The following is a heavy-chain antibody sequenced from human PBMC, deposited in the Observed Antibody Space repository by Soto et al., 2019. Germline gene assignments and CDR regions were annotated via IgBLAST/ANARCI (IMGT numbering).Heavy chain of an antibody. V-gene: IGHV1-69*02. D-gene: IGHD3-10*01. CDR3: ARGRSGSYEIGY. Sequence: SVKVSCKASVGTFSSYTISWVRQAPGQGLEWMGRIIPILGIANYAQKFQGRVTITADKSTSTAYMELSSLRSEDTAVYYCARGRSGSYEIGYWGQGTLVTVSS. CDR2: IIPILGIA. CDR1: VGTFSSYT. J-gene: IGHJ4*02.